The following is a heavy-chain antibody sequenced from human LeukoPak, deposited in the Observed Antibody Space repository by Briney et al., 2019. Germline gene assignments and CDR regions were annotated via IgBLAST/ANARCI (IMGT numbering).Heavy chain of an antibody. CDR1: GGSINSYY. CDR3: ARNVPFQGDFWSGYYSPSLYMDV. V-gene: IGHV4-59*01. CDR2: IYYSGST. J-gene: IGHJ6*03. D-gene: IGHD3-3*01. Sequence: SETLSLTCTVSGGSINSYYWSWIRQPPGKGLEWIGYIYYSGSTNYNPSLKSRVTISVDTSKNQFSLKLSSVTAADTAVYYCARNVPFQGDFWSGYYSPSLYMDVWGKGTTVTVSS.